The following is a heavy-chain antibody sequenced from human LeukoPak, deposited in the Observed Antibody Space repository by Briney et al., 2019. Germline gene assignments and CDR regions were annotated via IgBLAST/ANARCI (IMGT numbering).Heavy chain of an antibody. Sequence: PGRSLRLSCAASGFTFSSYAMSWVPQAPGKGLEWVSGISGTGGNTYYADSVKGRFTISRDNSKNTLYLQMNSLRAEDTAVFYCAKDREYNGSYRPGPTRYYYGMDVWGQGTTVTVSS. CDR2: ISGTGGNT. V-gene: IGHV3-23*01. D-gene: IGHD1-26*01. J-gene: IGHJ6*02. CDR1: GFTFSSYA. CDR3: AKDREYNGSYRPGPTRYYYGMDV.